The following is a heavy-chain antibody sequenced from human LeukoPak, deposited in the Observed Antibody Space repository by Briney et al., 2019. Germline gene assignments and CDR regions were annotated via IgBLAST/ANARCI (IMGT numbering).Heavy chain of an antibody. Sequence: SETLSLTCTVSGGSISSGDYYWSWIRQPPGKGLEWIGYIYYSGSTNYNPSLKSRVTISVDTSKNQFSLKLSSVTAADTAVYYCARGRIAAAADWGQGTLVTVSS. V-gene: IGHV4-61*08. CDR2: IYYSGST. J-gene: IGHJ4*02. CDR1: GGSISSGDYY. D-gene: IGHD6-13*01. CDR3: ARGRIAAAAD.